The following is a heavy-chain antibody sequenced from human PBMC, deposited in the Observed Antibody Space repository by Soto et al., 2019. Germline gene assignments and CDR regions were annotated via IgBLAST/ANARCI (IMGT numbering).Heavy chain of an antibody. V-gene: IGHV3-48*04. Sequence: GGSLRLSCAASGFTFSSYGMHWVRQAPGKGLEWVAVISSSSTNIYNADSVKGRFTISRDNAKNSLYLQMNSLRAEDTAVYYCARFYYDSSGYLPSPYYYYYGMDVWGQGTTVTVSS. D-gene: IGHD3-22*01. J-gene: IGHJ6*02. CDR1: GFTFSSYG. CDR2: ISSSSTNI. CDR3: ARFYYDSSGYLPSPYYYYYGMDV.